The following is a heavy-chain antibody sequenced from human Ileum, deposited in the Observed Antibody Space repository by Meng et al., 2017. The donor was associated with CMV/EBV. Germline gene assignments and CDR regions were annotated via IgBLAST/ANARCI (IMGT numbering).Heavy chain of an antibody. CDR3: AKGGDCDRTSCNSSGY. J-gene: IGHJ4*02. CDR2: IKSDGSEK. CDR1: GFSFSSYW. V-gene: IGHV3-7*01. Sequence: GESLKISCAASGFSFSSYWMSWVRQAPGKGLEWVGTIKSDGSEKHYVDSVRGRFTISRDNSKNTLYLQMNSLRAEDTAVYYCAKGGDCDRTSCNSSGYWGQGTLVTVSS. D-gene: IGHD2-2*01.